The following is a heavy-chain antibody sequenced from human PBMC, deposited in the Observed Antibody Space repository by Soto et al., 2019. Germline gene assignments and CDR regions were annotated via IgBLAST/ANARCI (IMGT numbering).Heavy chain of an antibody. D-gene: IGHD3-9*01. CDR2: IVVGSGNT. V-gene: IGHV1-58*02. Sequence: SVKVSCKASGFTFTSSAMQWVRQARGQRLEWIGWIVVGSGNTNYAQKFQERVTITRDMSTSTAYMELSSLRSEDTAVYYCAATYYDILTGXSXPGYWGQGTLVTVSS. J-gene: IGHJ4*02. CDR3: AATYYDILTGXSXPGY. CDR1: GFTFTSSA.